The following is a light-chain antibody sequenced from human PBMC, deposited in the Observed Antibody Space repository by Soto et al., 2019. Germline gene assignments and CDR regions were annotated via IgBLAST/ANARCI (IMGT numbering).Light chain of an antibody. CDR1: QSVNSN. V-gene: IGKV3-15*01. CDR3: QQDNNWPLT. CDR2: GAS. Sequence: EIAMTQSPATLSVSPGERATLSCRASQSVNSNLAWYQQKPGQAPRLLIYGASTRATGIPARFSGSGSGTEFTVTISSLQSEDFAVYYCQQDNNWPLTFGGGTKVEIK. J-gene: IGKJ4*01.